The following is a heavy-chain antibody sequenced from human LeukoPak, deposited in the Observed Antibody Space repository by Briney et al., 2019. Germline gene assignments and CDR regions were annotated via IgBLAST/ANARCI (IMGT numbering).Heavy chain of an antibody. CDR1: GFTVSSNY. J-gene: IGHJ4*02. Sequence: GGSLRLSXAASGFTVSSNYMSWVCQAPGKGLEWVSVISSGGSTHYADSVKGRFTISRDSSKNTLYLQMNSLRAEDTAVYYCSRDRMATKSFDYWGQGTLVTVSS. D-gene: IGHD5-24*01. V-gene: IGHV3-66*02. CDR3: SRDRMATKSFDY. CDR2: ISSGGST.